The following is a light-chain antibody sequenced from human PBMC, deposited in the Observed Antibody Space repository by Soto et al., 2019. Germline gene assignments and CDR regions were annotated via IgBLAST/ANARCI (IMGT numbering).Light chain of an antibody. Sequence: QSVLTQPASVSGSPGQSITISCTGTSSDVGAYDFVSWYQHSPGKAPKLVTFDVTHRPPGISDRFSGSKSANTASLTISGLQAADEAFYYCSPYTTRSTLVFGGGTKLTVL. J-gene: IGLJ2*01. CDR1: SSDVGAYDF. V-gene: IGLV2-14*01. CDR3: SPYTTRSTLV. CDR2: DVT.